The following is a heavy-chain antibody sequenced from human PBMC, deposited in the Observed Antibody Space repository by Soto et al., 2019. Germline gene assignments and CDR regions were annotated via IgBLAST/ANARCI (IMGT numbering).Heavy chain of an antibody. CDR3: ARHPHWLRGSGSYLRSSWSHS. CDR1: GACISRYY. V-gene: IGHV4-59*01. J-gene: IGHJ5*01. Sequence: SETLSLTCTVSGACISRYYWSWIRQSPGKGLEWIGDLYNTGSTIYNPSLKSRVTISVDTSKNQFSLKMNSVTAADTAVYYCARHPHWLRGSGSYLRSSWSHSRGPETLVTVSS. CDR2: LYNTGST. D-gene: IGHD3-10*01.